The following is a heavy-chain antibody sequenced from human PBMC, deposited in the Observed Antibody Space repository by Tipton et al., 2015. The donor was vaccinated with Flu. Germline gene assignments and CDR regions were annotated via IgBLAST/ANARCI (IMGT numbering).Heavy chain of an antibody. D-gene: IGHD6-19*01. J-gene: IGHJ4*02. V-gene: IGHV4-38-2*02. Sequence: TLSLTCTVSGGSISSHYWGWIRQPPGKGLEWIGSIYHSGSTYYNPSLKSRVTISVDTSKNQFSLKLSSVTAADTAVYYCARGPEQWLVNPHYFDYWGQGTLVTVSP. CDR1: GGSISSHY. CDR3: ARGPEQWLVNPHYFDY. CDR2: IYHSGST.